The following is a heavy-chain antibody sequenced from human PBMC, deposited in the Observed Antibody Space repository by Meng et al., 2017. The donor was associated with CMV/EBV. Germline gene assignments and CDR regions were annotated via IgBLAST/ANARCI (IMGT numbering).Heavy chain of an antibody. CDR2: IIPILGIA. CDR1: GGTFSSYT. D-gene: IGHD2-21*01. CDR3: ASLYCGGDCPLEFEGQFDY. Sequence: SVKVSCKASGGTFSSYTISWVRQAPGQGLEWMGRIIPILGIANYAQKFQGRVTITADKSTSTAYMELSSLRSEGTAVYYCASLYCGGDCPLEFEGQFDYWGQGTLVTVSS. J-gene: IGHJ4*02. V-gene: IGHV1-69*02.